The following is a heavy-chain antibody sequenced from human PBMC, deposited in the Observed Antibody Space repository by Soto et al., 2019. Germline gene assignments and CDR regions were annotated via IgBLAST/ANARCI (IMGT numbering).Heavy chain of an antibody. J-gene: IGHJ4*02. D-gene: IGHD4-17*01. CDR1: GFTVSNYA. CDR3: AKSGLRFLDYFDY. CDR2: MLSDGTNR. Sequence: QVQLVESGGGVVQPGRSLRLSCAGSGFTVSNYAMHWVRQAPGKGLEWVAVMLSDGTNRFSDSVKGRFTVSGDNSENTVYLQMNSLTGEDTAVYYRAKSGLRFLDYFDYWGQGTLVTVSS. V-gene: IGHV3-30*18.